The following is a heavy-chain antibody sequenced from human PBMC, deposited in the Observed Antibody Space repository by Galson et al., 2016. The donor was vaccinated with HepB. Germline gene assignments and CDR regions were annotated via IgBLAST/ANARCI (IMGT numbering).Heavy chain of an antibody. J-gene: IGHJ4*02. CDR1: GYSFTSYW. D-gene: IGHD3-22*01. CDR3: ARHPQAHDGIVMALPPDY. CDR2: IDPSDSYT. V-gene: IGHV5-10-1*01. Sequence: QSGAEVKKPGESLRISCKGSGYSFTSYWISWVRQMPGKGLEWMGRIDPSDSYTNYRPSFQGHVTISADKSISTAYLQWSSLKASDTAMYYCARHPQAHDGIVMALPPDYWGQGTLVTVSS.